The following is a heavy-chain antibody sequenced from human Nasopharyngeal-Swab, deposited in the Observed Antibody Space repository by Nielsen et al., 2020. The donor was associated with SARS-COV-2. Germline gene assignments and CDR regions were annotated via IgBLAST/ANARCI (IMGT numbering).Heavy chain of an antibody. CDR3: AREDIVVVVAADYYYYYGMDV. Sequence: GGSLRLSCAASGFTFSSYWMSWVRQAPGKGLEWVANIKQDGSEKYYVDSVKGRFTISRDNAKNSLYLQMNSLRAEDTAVYYCAREDIVVVVAADYYYYYGMDVWGQGTTVTVSS. CDR2: IKQDGSEK. CDR1: GFTFSSYW. D-gene: IGHD2-15*01. J-gene: IGHJ6*02. V-gene: IGHV3-7*01.